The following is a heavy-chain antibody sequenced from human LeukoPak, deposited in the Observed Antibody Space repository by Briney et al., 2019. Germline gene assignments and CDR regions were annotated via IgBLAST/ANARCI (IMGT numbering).Heavy chain of an antibody. J-gene: IGHJ4*02. D-gene: IGHD2-2*01. Sequence: ASVKVSCKASGYTFTSYGISWVRQAPGQGLEWMGWISAYNGNTNYAQKLQGRVTMTTDTSTSTAHMELRSLRSDDTAVYYCARDFGYCSSTSCPPDYWGQGTLVTVSS. V-gene: IGHV1-18*01. CDR2: ISAYNGNT. CDR3: ARDFGYCSSTSCPPDY. CDR1: GYTFTSYG.